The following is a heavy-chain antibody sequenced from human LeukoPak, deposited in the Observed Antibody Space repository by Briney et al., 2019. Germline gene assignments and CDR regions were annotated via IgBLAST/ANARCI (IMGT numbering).Heavy chain of an antibody. D-gene: IGHD3-10*01. V-gene: IGHV4-34*01. CDR1: GGSFSGYY. CDR2: INHSGST. Sequence: PSETLSLTCAVYGGSFSGYYWSWIRQPPGKGLEWIGEINHSGSTNYNPSLKGRVTISVDTSKNQFSLKLSSVTAADTAVYYCASVRANTAYYYYYGMDVWGQGTTVTVSS. CDR3: ASVRANTAYYYYYGMDV. J-gene: IGHJ6*02.